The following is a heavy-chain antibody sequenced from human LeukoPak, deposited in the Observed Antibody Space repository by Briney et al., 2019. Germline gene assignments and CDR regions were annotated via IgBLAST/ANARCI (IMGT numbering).Heavy chain of an antibody. CDR1: GYTFTSYG. CDR3: ARLDCISTSCYVWDY. D-gene: IGHD2-2*01. J-gene: IGHJ4*02. Sequence: ASVKVSCKASGYTFTSYGISWVRRAPGQGLEWMGWISAYNGNTHYAQKLQGRVTMTTDTSTSTAYMELRSLSSDDTAVYYCARLDCISTSCYVWDYWGQGTLVTVSS. CDR2: ISAYNGNT. V-gene: IGHV1-18*01.